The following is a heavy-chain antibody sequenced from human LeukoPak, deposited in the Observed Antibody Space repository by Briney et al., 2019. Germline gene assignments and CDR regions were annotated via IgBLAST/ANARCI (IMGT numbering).Heavy chain of an antibody. CDR3: VRTSRSISSDY. V-gene: IGHV3-7*01. J-gene: IGHJ4*02. CDR1: GFIFSNYW. D-gene: IGHD3-3*02. Sequence: PGGSLRLSCEASGFIFSNYWMSWVRQTPGKGLEWVANIKQDGSVKNYVDSTEGRFIISRDNAKNLLYLQMNSLGAEDTAVYYCVRTSRSISSDYWGQGTQVTVSS. CDR2: IKQDGSVK.